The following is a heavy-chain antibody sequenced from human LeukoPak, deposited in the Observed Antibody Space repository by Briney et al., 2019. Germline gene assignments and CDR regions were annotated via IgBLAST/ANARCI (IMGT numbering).Heavy chain of an antibody. V-gene: IGHV3-7*01. D-gene: IGHD3-10*01. CDR1: GFTFSSYW. J-gene: IGHJ4*02. CDR2: IKQDGSEK. CDR3: ARHGLRWFGELYFNH. Sequence: GGSLRLSCAASGFTFSSYWMSWVRQAPGKGLEWVANIKQDGSEKDYVDSVKGRFTISRDNAENSLYLQMNSLRAEDTAVYYCARHGLRWFGELYFNHWGQGTLVTVSS.